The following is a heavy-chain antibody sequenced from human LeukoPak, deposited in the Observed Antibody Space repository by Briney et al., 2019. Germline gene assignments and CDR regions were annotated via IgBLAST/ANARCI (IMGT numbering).Heavy chain of an antibody. CDR3: ARDQEAFDY. J-gene: IGHJ4*02. Sequence: ASGKLSCKASGYSFTSNYIHWVPQAPGHGLEWMGMIYPRDGSTSYAQKFQGRVTVTRDASTSTVHMELSGLTSEDTAVYYCARDQEAFDYWGQGTLVTVSS. CDR1: GYSFTSNY. V-gene: IGHV1-46*01. CDR2: IYPRDGST.